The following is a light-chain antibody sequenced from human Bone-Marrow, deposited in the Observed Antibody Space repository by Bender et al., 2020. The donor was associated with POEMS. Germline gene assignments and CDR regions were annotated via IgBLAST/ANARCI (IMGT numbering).Light chain of an antibody. Sequence: QSALTQPASLSGSPGQSITISCTGTSSDVGSYNLVSWYQQLPGKAPKLMIYEVTKRPSGLSNRFSGSKSGNTASLTISGLQAEDEGDYYCSSYEGNNIFVVFGGGTKLTVL. CDR2: EVT. J-gene: IGLJ2*01. CDR3: SSYEGNNIFVV. V-gene: IGLV2-23*02. CDR1: SSDVGSYNL.